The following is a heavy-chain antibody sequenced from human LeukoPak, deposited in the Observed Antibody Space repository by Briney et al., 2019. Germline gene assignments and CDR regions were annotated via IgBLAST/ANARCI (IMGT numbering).Heavy chain of an antibody. J-gene: IGHJ6*02. CDR1: GYTFTSYA. CDR2: INTNTGNP. Sequence: ASVKVSCKASGYTFTSYAMNWVRQAPGQGLEWMGWINTNTGNPTYAQGFTGRFVFSLDTSVSTAYLQISSLKAEDTAVYYCARGTTYYYYYGMDVWGQGTTVTVSS. CDR3: ARGTTYYYYYGMDV. V-gene: IGHV7-4-1*02. D-gene: IGHD4-17*01.